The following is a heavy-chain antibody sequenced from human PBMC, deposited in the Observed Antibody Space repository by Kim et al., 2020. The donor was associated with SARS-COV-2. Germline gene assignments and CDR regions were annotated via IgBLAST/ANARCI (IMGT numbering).Heavy chain of an antibody. Sequence: DSVKGRFTISRDNAKNSLYLQMNSLRDEDTAVYYCARDGIAAAGSIGLDYWGQGTLVTVSS. V-gene: IGHV3-48*02. D-gene: IGHD6-13*01. CDR3: ARDGIAAAGSIGLDY. J-gene: IGHJ4*02.